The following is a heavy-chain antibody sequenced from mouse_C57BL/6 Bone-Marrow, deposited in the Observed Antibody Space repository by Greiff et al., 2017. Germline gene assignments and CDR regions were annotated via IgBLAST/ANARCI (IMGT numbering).Heavy chain of an antibody. CDR3: ARRSYNPYWYFDV. Sequence: EVQLQESGGGLVKPGGSLKLSCAASGFTFSDYGMHWVRQAPEKGLEWVAYISSGSSTIYSADSVKGRFTISRDNAKNTLFLQMTSLRSEDTAMYYCARRSYNPYWYFDVWGTGTTVTVSS. D-gene: IGHD1-1*01. CDR2: ISSGSSTI. V-gene: IGHV5-17*01. J-gene: IGHJ1*03. CDR1: GFTFSDYG.